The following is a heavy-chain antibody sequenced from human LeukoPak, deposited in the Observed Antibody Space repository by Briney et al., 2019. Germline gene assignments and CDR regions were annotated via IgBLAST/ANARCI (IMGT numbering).Heavy chain of an antibody. CDR1: GGSISSSSYF. D-gene: IGHD6-19*01. CDR3: ARHAGVTVAGPFDS. Sequence: SETLSLTCTVSGGSISSSSYFWDWIRQPPGKGLEWMGNVFYVGSTYYNPSLKSRVTISVDTSKNQFSLRLTSVTAADTAVYYCARHAGVTVAGPFDSWGQGTLVTVSS. J-gene: IGHJ4*02. CDR2: VFYVGST. V-gene: IGHV4-39*01.